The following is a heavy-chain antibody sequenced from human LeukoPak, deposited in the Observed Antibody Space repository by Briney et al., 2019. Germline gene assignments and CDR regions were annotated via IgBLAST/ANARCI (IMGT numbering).Heavy chain of an antibody. D-gene: IGHD6-13*01. V-gene: IGHV1-2*04. CDR1: GYTFTGYY. CDR3: ARVRAAAGMSWFDP. Sequence: GASVKVSCKASGYTFTGYYMHWVRQAPGQGLEWMGWINPNSGGTNYAQKFQGWVTMTRDTSISTAYMELSRLRSDDTAVYYCARVRAAAGMSWFDPWGQGTLVTVSS. J-gene: IGHJ5*02. CDR2: INPNSGGT.